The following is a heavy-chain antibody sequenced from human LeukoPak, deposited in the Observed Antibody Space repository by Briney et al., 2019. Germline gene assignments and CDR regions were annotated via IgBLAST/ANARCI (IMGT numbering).Heavy chain of an antibody. Sequence: PSETLSLTCTVSGGSISSGDYYWSWIRQPPGKGLGWIGYIYYSGSTYYNPSLKSRVTISVDTSKNQFSLKLSSVTAADTAVYYCARGYCSGGNCYEDYWGQGTLVTVSS. CDR2: IYYSGST. D-gene: IGHD2-15*01. J-gene: IGHJ4*02. CDR3: ARGYCSGGNCYEDY. CDR1: GGSISSGDYY. V-gene: IGHV4-30-4*01.